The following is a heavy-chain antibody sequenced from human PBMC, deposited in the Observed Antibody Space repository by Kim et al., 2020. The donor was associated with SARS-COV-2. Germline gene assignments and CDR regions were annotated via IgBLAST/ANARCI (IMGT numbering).Heavy chain of an antibody. CDR3: AKLGVSNAFDV. D-gene: IGHD1-26*01. Sequence: TTYSSSFQGQVTFSADRSISTAYLQWSSLKASDTAMYYCAKLGVSNAFDVWGQGTMVTVSS. V-gene: IGHV5-51*01. CDR2: T. J-gene: IGHJ3*01.